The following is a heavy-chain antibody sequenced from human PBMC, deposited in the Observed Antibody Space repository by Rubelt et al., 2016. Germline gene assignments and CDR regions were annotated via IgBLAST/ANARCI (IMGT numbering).Heavy chain of an antibody. CDR2: ISAYNGNT. J-gene: IGHJ4*02. D-gene: IGHD3-10*01. CDR3: ARDPLPVRGVIMTPTH. CDR1: GYTFTSYG. V-gene: IGHV1-18*01. Sequence: QVQLVQSGAEVKKPGASVKVSCKASGYTFTSYGISWVRQAPGQGLEWMGWISAYNGNTNYAQKRQGRVTRTTETSTSTAYMELRSLRSDDTAVYYCARDPLPVRGVIMTPTHWGQGTLVTVSS.